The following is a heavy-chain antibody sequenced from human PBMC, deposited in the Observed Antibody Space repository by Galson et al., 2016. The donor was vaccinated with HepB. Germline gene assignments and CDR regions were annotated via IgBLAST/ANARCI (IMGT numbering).Heavy chain of an antibody. CDR1: GFSFNNYA. CDR2: ISGSGGST. D-gene: IGHD3-22*01. Sequence: SLRLSCAASGFSFNNYAMSWVRQAPGKGLEWVSGISGSGGSTYSADSVKGRFTTSRDNSKNTLYLQMNSLRAEDTAVYYCAKEDSMIVVGGFDYWGLGTLVTVSS. CDR3: AKEDSMIVVGGFDY. V-gene: IGHV3-23*01. J-gene: IGHJ4*02.